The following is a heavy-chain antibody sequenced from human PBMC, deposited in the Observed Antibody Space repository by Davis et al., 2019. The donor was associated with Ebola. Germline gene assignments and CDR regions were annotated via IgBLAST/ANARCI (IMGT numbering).Heavy chain of an antibody. CDR1: GDSVSGSSGS. CDR2: TYYNSKWYN. J-gene: IGHJ6*02. V-gene: IGHV6-1*01. CDR3: ARGWFRSYMDV. D-gene: IGHD6-19*01. Sequence: HSQTLSLTCAISGDSVSGSSGSWNWIRQSPSRGLEWLGRTYYNSKWYNDYAASVRSRIAVNPDTSKNQFSLLLNSVTPEDTAIYYCARGWFRSYMDVWGQGTKITVSS.